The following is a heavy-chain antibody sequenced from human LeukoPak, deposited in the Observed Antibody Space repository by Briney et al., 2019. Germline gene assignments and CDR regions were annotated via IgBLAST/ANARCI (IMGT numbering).Heavy chain of an antibody. CDR2: ISYDGSNK. V-gene: IGHV3-30*18. Sequence: PSGTLCLTCAASGFTFSGYDRHWIRQAPGKGLEWVADISYDGSNKYYADSVKGRFTISRDNSKNTLYLQMNSLRAEDTAVYYCAKDLGLDGDYVDGMDVWGKGTTVTVSS. J-gene: IGHJ6*04. D-gene: IGHD4-17*01. CDR1: GFTFSGYD. CDR3: AKDLGLDGDYVDGMDV.